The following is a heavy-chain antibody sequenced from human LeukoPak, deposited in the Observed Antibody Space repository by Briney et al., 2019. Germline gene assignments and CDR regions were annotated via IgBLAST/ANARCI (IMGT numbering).Heavy chain of an antibody. CDR1: GFTFSSYA. CDR3: AKGRLRFLEWLLWEYYYHYMDV. V-gene: IGHV3-23*01. Sequence: GGSLRLSCAASGFTFSSYAMSWVRQAPGKGLEWVSAISGSGGSTYYADSVKGRFTISRDNSKNTPYLQMNSLRAEDTAVYYCAKGRLRFLEWLLWEYYYHYMDVWGKGTTVTVSS. CDR2: ISGSGGST. D-gene: IGHD3-3*01. J-gene: IGHJ6*03.